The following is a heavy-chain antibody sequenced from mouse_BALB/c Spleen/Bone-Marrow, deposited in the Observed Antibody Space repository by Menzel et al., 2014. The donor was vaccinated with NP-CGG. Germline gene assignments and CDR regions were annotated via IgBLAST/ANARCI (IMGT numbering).Heavy chain of an antibody. Sequence: QVQLQQSGADLLTPGTSEKESCKASRYAFTNYLIERVKQRPGQGLEWIGVINPGSGGTNYNEKFKGKATLTADKSSSTAYMQLSSLTSDDSAVYFCARREDYDLDYWGQGTTLTVSS. D-gene: IGHD2-4*01. CDR3: ARREDYDLDY. CDR1: RYAFTNYL. V-gene: IGHV1-54*01. CDR2: INPGSGGT. J-gene: IGHJ2*01.